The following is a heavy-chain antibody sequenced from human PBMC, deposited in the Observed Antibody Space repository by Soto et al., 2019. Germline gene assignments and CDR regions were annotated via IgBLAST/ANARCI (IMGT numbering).Heavy chain of an antibody. CDR1: GYTFTSYY. Sequence: QVQLVQSGAEVKKPGASVKVSCKASGYTFTSYYIHWVRQAPGQGLEWMGVINPSGGSTTYAQKFQDRVTMTRDTSTSTVYMELSSLRSEDTAVYYCARENWFAPWGQGTLVTVSS. V-gene: IGHV1-46*01. CDR3: ARENWFAP. CDR2: INPSGGST. J-gene: IGHJ5*02.